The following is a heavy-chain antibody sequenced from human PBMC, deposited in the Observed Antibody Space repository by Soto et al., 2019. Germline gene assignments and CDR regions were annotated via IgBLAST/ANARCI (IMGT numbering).Heavy chain of an antibody. CDR3: ARSPAQTSVFDY. V-gene: IGHV3-33*08. J-gene: IGHJ4*02. Sequence: PGGSLRLSCAASGFSLSGFGMHWVRQAPGKGLEWVTIIWYDGNNKHYADSVKGRFTVSRDNSKNTVYLQMDSLRAEDTAVYYCARSPAQTSVFDYWGQGILVTVSS. CDR1: GFSLSGFG. CDR2: IWYDGNNK.